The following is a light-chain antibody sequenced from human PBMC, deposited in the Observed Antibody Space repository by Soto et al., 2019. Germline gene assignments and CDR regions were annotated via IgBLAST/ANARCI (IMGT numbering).Light chain of an antibody. Sequence: QSVLTQPPSASGTPGQRVTISCSGSSSNIETNLVHWYQHLPGASPRLLIYNNDQRPSGVPDRFSGSKSGNTASLTVSGLLAEDEADYYCYSYAGSSRVFGTGTKLTVL. CDR2: NND. CDR1: SSNIETNL. V-gene: IGLV1-44*01. CDR3: YSYAGSSRV. J-gene: IGLJ1*01.